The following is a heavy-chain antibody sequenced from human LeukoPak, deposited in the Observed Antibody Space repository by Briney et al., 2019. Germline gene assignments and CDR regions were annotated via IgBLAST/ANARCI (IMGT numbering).Heavy chain of an antibody. D-gene: IGHD3-22*01. CDR2: ISGSSSYI. V-gene: IGHV3-21*01. J-gene: IGHJ4*02. Sequence: PGGSLRLSCAASGFTFSRYSMNWVRQAPGKGLEWVSSISGSSSYIYYADSVKGRFTISRHNAKNSLYLQMNSLRVEDTAVYYCARHVVAVGFDYWGQGTLVTVSS. CDR1: GFTFSRYS. CDR3: ARHVVAVGFDY.